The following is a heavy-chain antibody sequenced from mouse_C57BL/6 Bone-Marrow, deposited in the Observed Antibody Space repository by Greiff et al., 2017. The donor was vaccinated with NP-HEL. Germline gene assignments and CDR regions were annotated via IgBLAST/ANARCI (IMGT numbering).Heavy chain of an antibody. D-gene: IGHD1-1*01. CDR3: ARLGSTVSDY. CDR1: GFTFSDYG. J-gene: IGHJ2*01. V-gene: IGHV5-17*01. Sequence: EVKLVESGGGLVKPGGSLKLSCAASGFTFSDYGMHWVRQAPEKGLEWVAYISSGSSTIYYADTVKGRFTISRDNAKNTLFLQMTSLRSEDTAMYYCARLGSTVSDYWGQGTTLTVSS. CDR2: ISSGSSTI.